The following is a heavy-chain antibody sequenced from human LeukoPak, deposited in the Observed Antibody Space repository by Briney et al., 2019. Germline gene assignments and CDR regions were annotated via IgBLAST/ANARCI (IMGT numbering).Heavy chain of an antibody. CDR2: ISGSGGST. Sequence: GGSLRLSCAASGFTFSSYAMSWVRQAPGKGLEWVSAISGSGGSTYYADSVKGRFTISRDNSKNTLYLQMNSLRDEDTAVYYCAKVKVDIVATSAPDYYYYYGMDVWGQGTTVTVSS. CDR1: GFTFSSYA. V-gene: IGHV3-23*01. CDR3: AKVKVDIVATSAPDYYYYYGMDV. D-gene: IGHD5-12*01. J-gene: IGHJ6*02.